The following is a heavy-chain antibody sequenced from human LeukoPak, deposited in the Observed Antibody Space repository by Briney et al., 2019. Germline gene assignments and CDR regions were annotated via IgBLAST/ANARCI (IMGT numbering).Heavy chain of an antibody. CDR2: IDSSGTA. J-gene: IGHJ4*02. D-gene: IGHD6-19*01. CDR1: GGSISASGYY. Sequence: SETLSLTCTVSGGSISASGYYWGWIRQLPGKGLEYFASIDSSGTAYCNPSLQSRVTISADTSKNQFSLKLSSVTAADTAVYYCTRDRGQWLVDYWGQGTLVTVSS. V-gene: IGHV4-39*07. CDR3: TRDRGQWLVDY.